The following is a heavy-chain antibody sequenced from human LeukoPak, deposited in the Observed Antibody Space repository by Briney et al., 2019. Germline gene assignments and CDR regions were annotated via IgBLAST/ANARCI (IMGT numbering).Heavy chain of an antibody. CDR2: IYPGDSGT. D-gene: IGHD2-2*01. J-gene: IGHJ4*02. V-gene: IGHV5-51*01. Sequence: GESLKISCKGSGYSFTSYWIGWVRQMPGKGLEWMGIIYPGDSGTRYSPSFQGQVTISADKSISTAYLQWSSLKASDTAMYYCARHKDCSSTSCYPDYWGQGTLVTVS. CDR1: GYSFTSYW. CDR3: ARHKDCSSTSCYPDY.